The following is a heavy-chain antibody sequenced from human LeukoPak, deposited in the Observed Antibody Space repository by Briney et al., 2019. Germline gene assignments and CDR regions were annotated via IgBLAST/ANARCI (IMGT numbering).Heavy chain of an antibody. CDR2: ISAGGGST. CDR1: GFTFSSCA. J-gene: IGHJ4*02. CDR3: AKEEAMSAAAFDY. V-gene: IGHV3-23*01. Sequence: GGSLRLSCAASGFTFSSCAMGWVRQAPGKGLEWVSVISAGGGSTYFADSVKGRFTISRDNSKNTMYLQMNSLRAEDTAVYYCAKEEAMSAAAFDYWGQGTLVTVSP. D-gene: IGHD6-13*01.